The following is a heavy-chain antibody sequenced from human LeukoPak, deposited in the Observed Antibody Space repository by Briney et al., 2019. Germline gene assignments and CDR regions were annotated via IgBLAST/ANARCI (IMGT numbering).Heavy chain of an antibody. CDR3: SPCGHAYDWFGP. J-gene: IGHJ5*02. CDR2: MIPFLGEV. D-gene: IGHD5-12*01. Sequence: GASVKVSCKAFGATLNIGHAFIWARPAPGQGRQWMGRMIPFLGEVNYTQNFQGRVSFTADRSTATMYMELKRLRLDDTAIYYCSPCGHAYDWFGPWGQGTLVTVSA. V-gene: IGHV1-69*04. CDR1: GATLNIGHA.